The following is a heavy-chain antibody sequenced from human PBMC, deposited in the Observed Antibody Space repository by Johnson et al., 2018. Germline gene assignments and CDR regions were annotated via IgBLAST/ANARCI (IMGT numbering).Heavy chain of an antibody. CDR1: GFTFSNYG. Sequence: QVQLQESGGGVVQPGRSLRLSCAASGFTFSNYGMHWVRQAPGKGLEWVAVVVYDGRDKYYADSVKGRFTISRDNSKNTLYLQRNSLGAEDTAVYYCAKARIPTDDYAFEIWGQGTMVTVS. CDR2: VVYDGRDK. D-gene: IGHD3-3*01. V-gene: IGHV3-30*18. CDR3: AKARIPTDDYAFEI. J-gene: IGHJ3*02.